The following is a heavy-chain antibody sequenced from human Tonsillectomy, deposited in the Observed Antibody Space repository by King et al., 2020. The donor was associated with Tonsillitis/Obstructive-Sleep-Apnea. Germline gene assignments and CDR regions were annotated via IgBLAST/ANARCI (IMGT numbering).Heavy chain of an antibody. V-gene: IGHV3-7*01. CDR2: IKQDGSET. D-gene: IGHD5-12*01. J-gene: IGHJ6*03. Sequence: VQLVESGGGLVQPGGSLRLSCPASGFIFSSYWMSWVRQAPGKGLEWVANIKQDGSETYYVDSVKGRFTISRDNAKNSLYLQMNSLIAEDTAVYYCARERGYSAYYYYYYMDVWGQGTTVTVFS. CDR1: GFIFSSYW. CDR3: ARERGYSAYYYYYYMDV.